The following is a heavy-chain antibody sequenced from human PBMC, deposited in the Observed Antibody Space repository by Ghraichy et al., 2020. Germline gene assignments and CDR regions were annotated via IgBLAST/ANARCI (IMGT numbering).Heavy chain of an antibody. V-gene: IGHV3-7*03. Sequence: GESLNISCAASGFTFSSYWMSWVRQAPGKGLEWVANIKQDGSEKYYVDSVKGRFTISRDNAKNSLYLQINSLGAEDTAVYYCARAQWLATYDYWGQGTLVTVSS. J-gene: IGHJ4*02. D-gene: IGHD6-19*01. CDR2: IKQDGSEK. CDR3: ARAQWLATYDY. CDR1: GFTFSSYW.